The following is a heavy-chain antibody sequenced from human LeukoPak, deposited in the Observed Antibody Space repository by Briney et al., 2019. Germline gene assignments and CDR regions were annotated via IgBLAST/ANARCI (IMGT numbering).Heavy chain of an antibody. CDR2: ISAYNGNT. J-gene: IGHJ6*03. Sequence: ASVTVSFKASGYTFTIYGISWVRQAPGQGLEWMGWISAYNGNTNYAQKLQGRVTMTTDTSTSTAYMELRSLRSDDTAVYYCARRGTSIVVVPAAMLPSYYYYMDVWGKGTTVTVSS. CDR3: ARRGTSIVVVPAAMLPSYYYYMDV. D-gene: IGHD2-2*01. CDR1: GYTFTIYG. V-gene: IGHV1-18*01.